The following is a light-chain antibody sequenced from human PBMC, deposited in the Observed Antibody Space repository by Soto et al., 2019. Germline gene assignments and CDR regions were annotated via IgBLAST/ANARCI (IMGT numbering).Light chain of an antibody. V-gene: IGKV1-39*01. CDR1: QSIIRY. CDR3: QQTFTTPCS. CDR2: GTS. Sequence: DIQMTQSPSSLSASVGDSVTITCRASQSIIRYLNWYQQKPGKAPKLLIYGTSSLQSGVPSRFSGSGSGPDFTLTISTLQPEDFATYYCQQTFTTPCSFGQGTKLETK. J-gene: IGKJ2*04.